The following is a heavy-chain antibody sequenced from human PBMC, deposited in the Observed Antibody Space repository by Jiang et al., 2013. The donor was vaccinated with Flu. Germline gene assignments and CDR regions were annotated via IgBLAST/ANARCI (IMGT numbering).Heavy chain of an antibody. CDR2: ISYDGTNT. D-gene: IGHD6-19*01. J-gene: IGHJ4*02. CDR3: AKDLVRQWQVRGVADY. CDR1: GFTFSHYL. Sequence: GSLRLSCAASGFTFSHYLMHWVRQAPGKGLEWVAVISYDGTNTYYADSVKGRFTVSRDNSKNTLFLQMSSLRTEDTAVYYCAKDLVRQWQVRGVADYWGQGTLVTVSS. V-gene: IGHV3-30*18.